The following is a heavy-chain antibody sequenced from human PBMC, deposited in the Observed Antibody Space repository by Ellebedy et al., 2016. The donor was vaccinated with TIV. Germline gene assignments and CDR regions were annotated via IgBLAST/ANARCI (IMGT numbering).Heavy chain of an antibody. Sequence: GGSLRLXXAASGFTFSSYWMSWVRQAPGKGLEWVANIKQDGSEKYYVDSVKGRFTISRDNAKNSLYLQMNSLRAEDTAVYYCARVLYYLGNWFDPWGQGTLVTVSS. CDR1: GFTFSSYW. CDR3: ARVLYYLGNWFDP. CDR2: IKQDGSEK. V-gene: IGHV3-7*03. D-gene: IGHD2/OR15-2a*01. J-gene: IGHJ5*02.